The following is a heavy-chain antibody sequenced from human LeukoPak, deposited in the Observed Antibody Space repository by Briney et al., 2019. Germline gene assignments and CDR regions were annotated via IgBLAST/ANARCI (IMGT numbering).Heavy chain of an antibody. J-gene: IGHJ4*02. CDR3: ARVFYYDSSGTLGGFDY. CDR1: GGSFSDYY. V-gene: IGHV4-30-4*08. D-gene: IGHD3-22*01. CDR2: IYYSGST. Sequence: SETLSLTCAVYGGSFSDYYWAWIRQPPGKGLEWIEYIYYSGSTYYNPSLKSRVTISVDTSKNQFSLKLSSVTAADTAVYYCARVFYYDSSGTLGGFDYWGQGTLVTVSS.